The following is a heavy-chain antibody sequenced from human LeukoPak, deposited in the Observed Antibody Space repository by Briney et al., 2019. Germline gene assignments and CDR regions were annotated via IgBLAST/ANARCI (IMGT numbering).Heavy chain of an antibody. CDR2: IYYTGRT. CDR3: ASAPLGNSFGYMAY. V-gene: IGHV4-31*03. D-gene: IGHD5-18*01. J-gene: IGHJ4*02. Sequence: PSQTLSLTCTVSGGSISSGGYYWNWIRQLPTEGLEWIGHIYYTGRTTYNPFVKSRVSISADTSKNQFSLKLNSVTAADTAVYFCASAPLGNSFGYMAYWGQGALVTVSS. CDR1: GGSISSGGYY.